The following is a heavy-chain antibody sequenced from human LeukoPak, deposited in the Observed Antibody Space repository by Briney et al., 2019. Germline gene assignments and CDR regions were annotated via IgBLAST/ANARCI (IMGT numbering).Heavy chain of an antibody. D-gene: IGHD6-19*01. Sequence: PGGSLRLSCTASGFTFGDYLMSWFRQAPGKGLEWIGFISGGTTEYAASVKGRFTISRDDSTSIAYLQMNSLTTEDTAVYYCSRGSGWLSLYWGQGTLVTVSS. CDR2: ISGGTT. V-gene: IGHV3-49*03. J-gene: IGHJ4*02. CDR1: GFTFGDYL. CDR3: SRGSGWLSLY.